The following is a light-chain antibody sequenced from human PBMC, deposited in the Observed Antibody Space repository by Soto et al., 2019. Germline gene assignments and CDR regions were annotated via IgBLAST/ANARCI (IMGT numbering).Light chain of an antibody. Sequence: EIVMTQSPATLSVSPGERATLSCRASQSVSSNLAWYQQKPGQAPRLLIYGASTRATGIPARFSGSGSGTEFTHTLSSLQSEDFAVYYCQQYNNWPPWTFGQGTKMEIK. CDR3: QQYNNWPPWT. J-gene: IGKJ1*01. CDR1: QSVSSN. CDR2: GAS. V-gene: IGKV3-15*01.